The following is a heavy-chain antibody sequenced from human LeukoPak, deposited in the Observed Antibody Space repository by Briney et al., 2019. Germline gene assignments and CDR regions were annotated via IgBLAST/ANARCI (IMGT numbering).Heavy chain of an antibody. CDR2: IQNDGNDK. Sequence: GGSLRLSCAASGLTFSTYGMHWVRQAPGKGLEWVAFIQNDGNDKYYADSVKGRFTISKDNSKNTVDLQMNGLRAEDTTVYYCARAVTWIDPWGQGTLVIVYS. J-gene: IGHJ5*02. V-gene: IGHV3-30*02. CDR1: GLTFSTYG. CDR3: ARAVTWIDP.